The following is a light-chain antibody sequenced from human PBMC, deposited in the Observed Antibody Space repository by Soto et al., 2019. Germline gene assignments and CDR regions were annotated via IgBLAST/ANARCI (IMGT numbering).Light chain of an antibody. CDR2: DVS. V-gene: IGLV2-14*01. Sequence: QSALTPPASVAGSPRQSITISCTGTSIDIGGYKYVSWYQQHPGKVPKLMIYDVSYTPSGVSTRFSGSKSGNTASLTIAGLQPEEEADYYCISYTSRSTLVLGGGTKLTVL. CDR1: SIDIGGYKY. J-gene: IGLJ2*01. CDR3: ISYTSRSTLV.